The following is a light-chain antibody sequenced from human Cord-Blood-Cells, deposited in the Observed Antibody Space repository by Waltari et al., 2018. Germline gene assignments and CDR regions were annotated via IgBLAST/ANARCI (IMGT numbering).Light chain of an antibody. CDR2: DAS. Sequence: EIVLTQSPATLSLSPGERATLSCRASQSVSSYLAWYQQKPGQAPRLLIYDASNRATGIPARFSGSGSGTDFTLTSSSLEPEDCAVYYCQQRSNWLSITFGQGTRLEIK. CDR3: QQRSNWLSIT. V-gene: IGKV3-11*01. J-gene: IGKJ5*01. CDR1: QSVSSY.